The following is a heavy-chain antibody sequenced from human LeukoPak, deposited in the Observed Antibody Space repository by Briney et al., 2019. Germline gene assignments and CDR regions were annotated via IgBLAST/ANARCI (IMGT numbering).Heavy chain of an antibody. V-gene: IGHV3-23*01. Sequence: GGSLRLSCAASGFTFSSYAMSWVRQAPGKGLEWVSAISGSGGSTYYADSVKGRFTISRDNSKNTLYLQMNSLRAEDTAVYYCATDTYCGGDCYSRNDAFDIWGQGTMVIVSS. CDR3: ATDTYCGGDCYSRNDAFDI. J-gene: IGHJ3*02. CDR2: ISGSGGST. CDR1: GFTFSSYA. D-gene: IGHD2-21*02.